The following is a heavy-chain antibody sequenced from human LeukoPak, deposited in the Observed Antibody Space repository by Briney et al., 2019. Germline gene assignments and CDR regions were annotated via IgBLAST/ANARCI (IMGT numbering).Heavy chain of an antibody. V-gene: IGHV4-4*07. J-gene: IGHJ5*02. CDR3: AREDNGDYRNWFDP. CDR1: RGSISFYY. Sequence: SETLSLTCSVSRGSISFYYWSWLRQPAGKGLEWIGRIYTTGSTNYNPSLKSRVTTSVDTSKNQFSLKLSSVTAADTAVYYCAREDNGDYRNWFDPWGQGTLVTVSS. D-gene: IGHD4-17*01. CDR2: IYTTGST.